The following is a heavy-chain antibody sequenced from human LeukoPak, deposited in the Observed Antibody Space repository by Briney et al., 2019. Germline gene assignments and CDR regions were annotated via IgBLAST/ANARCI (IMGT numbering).Heavy chain of an antibody. CDR2: MNPNSGNT. CDR3: ARRLAGFDI. CDR1: GYTFSRYD. V-gene: IGHV1-8*01. J-gene: IGHJ3*02. D-gene: IGHD6-19*01. Sequence: ASVKVSCKASGYTFSRYDINWVRQATGQGLEWMGWMNPNSGNTGYAQKFQDRVTMTRNTSISTAYMELSSLRSEDTAVYYCARRLAGFDIWGQGTMVTVSS.